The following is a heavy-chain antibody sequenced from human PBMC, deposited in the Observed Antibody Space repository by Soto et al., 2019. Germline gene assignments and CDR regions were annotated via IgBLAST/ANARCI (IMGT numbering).Heavy chain of an antibody. CDR1: GFTFSNAW. Sequence: GGSLRLSCAASGFTFSNAWMSWVRQAPGKGLEWVGRIKSKTDGGTTDYAAPVKGRFTISRDDSKNTLYLQMNSLKTEDTAVYYCTTVRWLYGDYVWVPADWGQGTLVTVSS. J-gene: IGHJ4*02. CDR3: TTVRWLYGDYVWVPAD. V-gene: IGHV3-15*01. D-gene: IGHD4-17*01. CDR2: IKSKTDGGTT.